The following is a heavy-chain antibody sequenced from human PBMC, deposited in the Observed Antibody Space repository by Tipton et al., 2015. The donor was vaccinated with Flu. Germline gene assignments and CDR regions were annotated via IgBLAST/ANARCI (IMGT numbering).Heavy chain of an antibody. V-gene: IGHV1-18*01. CDR1: GYTFTSFG. D-gene: IGHD3-3*01. J-gene: IGHJ4*02. Sequence: QLVQSGGAVMRPGASVEVSCKASGYTFTSFGIHWVRQAPGQGLDWMGWISAYNGDSNYAPRFQGRITLTTDVSTNTAYMELRSLRSDDTAVYYCARGGAFNFVSSGFYTLWGQGTLVSVSS. CDR2: ISAYNGDS. CDR3: ARGGAFNFVSSGFYTL.